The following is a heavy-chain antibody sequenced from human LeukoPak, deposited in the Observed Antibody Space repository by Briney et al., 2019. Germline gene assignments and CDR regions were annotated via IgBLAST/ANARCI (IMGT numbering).Heavy chain of an antibody. V-gene: IGHV4-59*11. CDR1: GVPISSHY. D-gene: IGHD3-10*01. Sequence: SETLSLTCTVSGVPISSHYWSWLRQPPGKGLEWIGYIYYSGSTNYNPSLKSRVTISVDTSKNQFSLKLSSVTAADTAVYYCARDVTSGWFDPWGQGTLVTVSS. J-gene: IGHJ5*02. CDR3: ARDVTSGWFDP. CDR2: IYYSGST.